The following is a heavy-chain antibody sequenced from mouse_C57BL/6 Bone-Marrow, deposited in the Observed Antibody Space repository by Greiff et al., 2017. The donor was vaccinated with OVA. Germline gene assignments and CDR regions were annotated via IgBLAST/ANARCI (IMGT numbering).Heavy chain of an antibody. CDR2: IDPADGET. CDR1: GFNIKDYY. Sequence: VQLQQPGAELVKPGASVKLSCTASGFNIKDYYMHWVKQRTEQGLEWIGRIDPADGETKYAPQFKGKATITADTSSNTAYLQLSSLTSEDSAVYCGAGEWYFDVWGTGTTVTVSS. J-gene: IGHJ1*03. V-gene: IGHV14-2*01. CDR3: AGEWYFDV.